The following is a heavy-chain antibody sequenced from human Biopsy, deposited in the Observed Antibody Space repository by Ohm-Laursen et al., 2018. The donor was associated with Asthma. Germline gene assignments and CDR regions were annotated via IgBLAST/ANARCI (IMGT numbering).Heavy chain of an antibody. V-gene: IGHV1-69*01. Sequence: SSVKVSCKASGGTFSSHSISWVRQAPGQGLEWMGGIIPIFDTPNYAQKFQGRVTITADESTTTAYMELSSLRSEDTAVLYCAKARCYYYYCDMEVWGQGTTVIVSS. CDR1: GGTFSSHS. CDR2: IIPIFDTP. J-gene: IGHJ6*02. D-gene: IGHD3-16*02. CDR3: AKARCYYYYCDMEV.